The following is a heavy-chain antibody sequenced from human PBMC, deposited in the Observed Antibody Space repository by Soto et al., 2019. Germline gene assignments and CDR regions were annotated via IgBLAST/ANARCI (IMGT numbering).Heavy chain of an antibody. J-gene: IGHJ5*02. CDR3: ARDYAYCSGGSCYPMNWFDP. CDR2: TYYRSKWYN. Sequence: SQTLSLTCAISGDSVSSNSAAWNWIRQSPSRGLEWLGRTYYRSKWYNDYAVSVKSRITINPDTSKNQFSLQLNSVTPEDTAVYCCARDYAYCSGGSCYPMNWFDPWGQGTLVTVSS. CDR1: GDSVSSNSAA. D-gene: IGHD2-15*01. V-gene: IGHV6-1*01.